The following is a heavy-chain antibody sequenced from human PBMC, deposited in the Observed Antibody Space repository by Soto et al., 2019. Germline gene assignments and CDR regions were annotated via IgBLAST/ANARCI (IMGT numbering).Heavy chain of an antibody. CDR3: ARDAGDATGDHYFDY. CDR2: INSGGGTT. J-gene: IGHJ4*02. CDR1: GFTFNTYW. V-gene: IGHV3-74*01. Sequence: GGSLRLSCAASGFTFNTYWMHWFRQAPGKGLVWVSRINSGGGTTTYADSVKGRFTISRDNSKNTVFLQMNSLRAEDTAVYYCARDAGDATGDHYFDYWGQGTLITDSS. D-gene: IGHD2-8*02.